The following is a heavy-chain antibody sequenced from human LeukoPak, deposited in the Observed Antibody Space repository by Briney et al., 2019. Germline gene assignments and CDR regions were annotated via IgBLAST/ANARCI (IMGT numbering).Heavy chain of an antibody. D-gene: IGHD1-26*01. CDR2: INSDGSTT. CDR1: GFTFSSYW. J-gene: IGHJ4*02. CDR3: ARDGIVGATNFDY. Sequence: GGSLRLSCAASGFTFSSYWMHWVRQAPGKGLVWVSRINSDGSTTNHADSVKGRFTISRDNAKNTLYLQMNSLRAEDTAVYYCARDGIVGATNFDYWGQGTLVTVSS. V-gene: IGHV3-74*01.